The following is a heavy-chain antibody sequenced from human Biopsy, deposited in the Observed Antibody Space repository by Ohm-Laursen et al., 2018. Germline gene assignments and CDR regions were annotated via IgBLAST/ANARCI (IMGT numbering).Heavy chain of an antibody. CDR3: ARDYGSGSLFDP. CDR2: IHYMGST. D-gene: IGHD2-15*01. V-gene: IGHV4-31*03. CDR1: GDSISGGGYY. J-gene: IGHJ5*02. Sequence: SQTLSLTCTVSGDSISGGGYYWSWIRQHPGKGLEWIGYIHYMGSTNYNPSLKSRVTISVDTSKNQFSLRLTSVTAADTAVYYCARDYGSGSLFDPWGQGTLVTVSS.